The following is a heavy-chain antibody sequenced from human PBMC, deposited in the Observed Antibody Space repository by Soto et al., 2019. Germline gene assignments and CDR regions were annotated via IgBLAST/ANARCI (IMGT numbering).Heavy chain of an antibody. Sequence: QVQLVQSGAEVKKPGASLKVSCKASGFTFTSYGISWVRQAPVQGLEWMGWVSAYNGNTHYAQKLQGRVTMTTDTSTTTAYMELRSLRSDGTAVDYCSRGGSSWQPHADYWGQGTLVTVSS. J-gene: IGHJ4*02. CDR2: VSAYNGNT. V-gene: IGHV1-18*01. CDR1: GFTFTSYG. D-gene: IGHD6-13*01. CDR3: SRGGSSWQPHADY.